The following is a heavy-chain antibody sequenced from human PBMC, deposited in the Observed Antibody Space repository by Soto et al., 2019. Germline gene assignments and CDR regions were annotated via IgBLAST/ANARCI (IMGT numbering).Heavy chain of an antibody. CDR3: ARAGSGWFFPFDY. D-gene: IGHD6-19*01. CDR1: GFTVSSNY. CDR2: IYSGGST. Sequence: GGSLRLSCAASGFTVSSNYMSWVRQAPGKGLEWVSVIYSGGSTYYADSVKGRFTISRDNSKNTLYLQMNSLRAEDTAVYYCARAGSGWFFPFDYWGQGTLVTVSS. J-gene: IGHJ4*02. V-gene: IGHV3-53*01.